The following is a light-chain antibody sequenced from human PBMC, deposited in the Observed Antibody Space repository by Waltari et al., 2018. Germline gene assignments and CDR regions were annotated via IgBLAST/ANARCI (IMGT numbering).Light chain of an antibody. CDR2: GAS. Sequence: EIVLTQSPGTLSLSPGERATLSCRASQTVRTTYLAWYQQKPGQAPTLLIYGASSRATGIPDRFSGSGYGTDFSLNISSLEPEDFAVYYCQQYDISPLTFGGGTKVEIK. CDR1: QTVRTTY. CDR3: QQYDISPLT. V-gene: IGKV3-20*01. J-gene: IGKJ4*01.